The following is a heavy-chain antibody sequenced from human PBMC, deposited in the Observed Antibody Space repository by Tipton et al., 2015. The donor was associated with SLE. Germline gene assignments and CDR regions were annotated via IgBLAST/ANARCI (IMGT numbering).Heavy chain of an antibody. J-gene: IGHJ6*02. Sequence: RSLRLSCAASGFTFSGYAMHWVRQAPGKGLEWVTVISYDVDNKYYADSVKGRFTISRDNSKNTLYLQMASLRADDTAVYYCARDRGPDLYDSRGNYYYYYGLDVWGQGTTVTVSS. D-gene: IGHD3-22*01. CDR2: ISYDVDNK. V-gene: IGHV3-30*04. CDR3: ARDRGPDLYDSRGNYYYYYGLDV. CDR1: GFTFSGYA.